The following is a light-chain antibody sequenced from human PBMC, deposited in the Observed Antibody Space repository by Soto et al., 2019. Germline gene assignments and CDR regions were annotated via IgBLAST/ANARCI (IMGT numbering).Light chain of an antibody. V-gene: IGKV3-20*01. CDR1: QSVSSSY. J-gene: IGKJ1*01. Sequence: ALTQSPGTLSSSPGERATLSCRASQSVSSSYLAWYQQKPGQAPRLLIYGASSRATGIPDRFSGSGSGTDFTLTINRLEPEDFAVYYCQQYGDLPWTFGQGTKVEIK. CDR2: GAS. CDR3: QQYGDLPWT.